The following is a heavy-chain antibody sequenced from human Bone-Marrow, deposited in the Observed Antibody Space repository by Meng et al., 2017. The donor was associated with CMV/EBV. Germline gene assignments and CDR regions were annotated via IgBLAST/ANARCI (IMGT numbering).Heavy chain of an antibody. Sequence: QTRSGTSAISGDSVSRNSASCNWIRQSPSRGLESLGRTYYRSKWYNDYAVSVKSRITINPDTSKNQFSLQLNSVTPDDTGVYYCARGLRGAVDYWGQGTLVTVSS. D-gene: IGHD3-3*01. CDR3: ARGLRGAVDY. J-gene: IGHJ4*02. CDR2: TYYRSKWYN. V-gene: IGHV6-1*01. CDR1: GDSVSRNSAS.